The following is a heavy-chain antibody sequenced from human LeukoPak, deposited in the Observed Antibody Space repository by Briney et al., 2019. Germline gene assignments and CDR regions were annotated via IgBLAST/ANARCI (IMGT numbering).Heavy chain of an antibody. J-gene: IGHJ6*03. Sequence: ASVKVSCKASGYTFTSYGISWVRQAPGQGLEWMGRISAYNGNTNYAQKLQGRVTMTTDTSTSTAYMELRSLRSDDTAVYYCAREAQITMIDQLLGGYYMDVWGKGTTVTVSS. V-gene: IGHV1-18*01. CDR1: GYTFTSYG. D-gene: IGHD3-22*01. CDR2: ISAYNGNT. CDR3: AREAQITMIDQLLGGYYMDV.